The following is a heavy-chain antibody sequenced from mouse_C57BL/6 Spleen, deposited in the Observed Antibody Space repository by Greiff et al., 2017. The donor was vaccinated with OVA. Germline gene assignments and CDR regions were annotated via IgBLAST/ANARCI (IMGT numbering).Heavy chain of an antibody. CDR2: IYPGSGST. CDR3: AIRQLRLLAMDY. V-gene: IGHV1-55*01. Sequence: QVQLQQPGAELVKPGASVKMSCKASGYTFTSYWITWVKQRPGQGLEWIGDIYPGSGSTNYNEKFKSKATLTVDTSSSTAYMQLSSLTSEDSAVYYCAIRQLRLLAMDYWGQGTTLTVSS. D-gene: IGHD3-2*02. J-gene: IGHJ2*01. CDR1: GYTFTSYW.